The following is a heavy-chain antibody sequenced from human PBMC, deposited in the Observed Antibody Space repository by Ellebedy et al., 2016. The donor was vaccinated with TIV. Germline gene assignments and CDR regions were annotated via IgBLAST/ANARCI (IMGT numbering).Heavy chain of an antibody. Sequence: ASVKVSXXASGYTFTSYGISWVRQAPGQGLEWMGWISAYNGNTNYAQKLQGRVTMTTDTSTSTAYMELRSLRSDDTAVYYCAHTSSSWSNWFNPWGQGTLVTVSS. CDR3: AHTSSSWSNWFNP. J-gene: IGHJ5*02. CDR2: ISAYNGNT. V-gene: IGHV1-18*01. CDR1: GYTFTSYG. D-gene: IGHD6-13*01.